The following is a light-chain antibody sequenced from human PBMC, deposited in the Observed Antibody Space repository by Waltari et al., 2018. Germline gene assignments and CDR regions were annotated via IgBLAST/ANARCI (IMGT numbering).Light chain of an antibody. V-gene: IGLV2-11*01. CDR3: CSYAGSYTSHVV. CDR2: DVS. CDR1: RRDVGGYNY. J-gene: IGLJ2*01. Sequence: QSALTQPRSVSGSPGQSVPISCTGTRRDVGGYNYVSWYQQHPGKVPKLMIYDVSKRPSGVPDRFSGSKSGNTASLTISGLQAEDEADYYCCSYAGSYTSHVVFGGGTKLTVL.